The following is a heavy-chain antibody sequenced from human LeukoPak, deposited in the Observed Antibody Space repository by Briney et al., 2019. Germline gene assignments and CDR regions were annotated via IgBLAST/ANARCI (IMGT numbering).Heavy chain of an antibody. V-gene: IGHV4-31*03. CDR2: IYYSGST. CDR3: ARERGSSWAYYFDY. Sequence: SETLSLACTVSGGSITSGGYYWGWLRQHPGKGLEWIGYIYYSGSTYDNPSLKSRVTISVDTSKNQFSLKLSCVTAADTAVYYCARERGSSWAYYFDYWGQGTLVTVSS. D-gene: IGHD2-15*01. CDR1: GGSITSGGYY. J-gene: IGHJ4*02.